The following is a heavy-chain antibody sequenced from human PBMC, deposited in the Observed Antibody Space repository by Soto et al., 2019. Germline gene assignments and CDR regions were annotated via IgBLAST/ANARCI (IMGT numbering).Heavy chain of an antibody. V-gene: IGHV4-30-4*01. CDR2: IYYSGST. CDR3: ARDGAAARRVYYYYYGMDV. J-gene: IGHJ6*02. D-gene: IGHD2-2*01. Sequence: PSETLSLTCTVSVGSISSGDYYWIWIRHPPGKGLEWIGYIYYSGSTYYNPSLKSRVTISVDTSKNQFSLKLSSVTAADTAVYYCARDGAAARRVYYYYYGMDVWGQGTTVTVSS. CDR1: VGSISSGDYY.